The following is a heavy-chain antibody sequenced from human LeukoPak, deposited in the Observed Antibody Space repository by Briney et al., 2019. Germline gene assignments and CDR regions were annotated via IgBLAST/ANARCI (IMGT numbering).Heavy chain of an antibody. CDR3: AKKALRITMIVVVHKGPYYFDY. D-gene: IGHD3-22*01. V-gene: IGHV3-23*01. CDR2: ISGSGGST. J-gene: IGHJ4*02. CDR1: GFTFSSYA. Sequence: GGSLRLSCAASGFTFSSYAMSWVRQAPGKGLEWVSAISGSGGSTYYAGSVKGRFTISRDNSKNTLYLQMNSLRAEDTAVYYCAKKALRITMIVVVHKGPYYFDYWGQGTLVTVSS.